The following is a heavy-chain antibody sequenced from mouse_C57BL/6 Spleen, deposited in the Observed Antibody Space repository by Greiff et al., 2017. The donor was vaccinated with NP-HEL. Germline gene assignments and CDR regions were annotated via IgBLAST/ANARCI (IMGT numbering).Heavy chain of an antibody. Sequence: QVQLQQPGAELVKPGASVKMSCKASGYTFTSYWITWVKQRPGQGLEWIGDIYPGSGSTNYNEKFKSKATLTVDTSSSTACMQLSSLTSEDSAVYYCARYRFGVATDYWGQGTTLTVSS. CDR1: GYTFTSYW. CDR3: ARYRFGVATDY. D-gene: IGHD1-1*02. J-gene: IGHJ2*01. CDR2: IYPGSGST. V-gene: IGHV1-55*01.